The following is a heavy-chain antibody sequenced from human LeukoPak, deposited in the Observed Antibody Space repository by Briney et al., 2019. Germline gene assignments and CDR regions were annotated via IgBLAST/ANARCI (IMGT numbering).Heavy chain of an antibody. Sequence: PSETLSLTCTVSGGPITNSYWSWFRHSAGPGMEWIGRIHATGSTDYSPSLKSRVSMSLDMPTKQFSLTLSAVTAADTATYYCARILDRDIWGQGTLVTVS. CDR2: IHATGST. D-gene: IGHD2-2*03. CDR1: GGPITNSY. V-gene: IGHV4-4*07. J-gene: IGHJ3*02. CDR3: ARILDRDI.